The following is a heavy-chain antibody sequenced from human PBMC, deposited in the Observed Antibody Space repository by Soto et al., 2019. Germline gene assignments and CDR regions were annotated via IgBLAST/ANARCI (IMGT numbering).Heavy chain of an antibody. D-gene: IGHD4-17*01. CDR3: ASKDDYDDKVWAQYDALDI. J-gene: IGHJ3*02. V-gene: IGHV1-69*06. CDR1: GGTFGCCA. Sequence: SVKVSCKDSGGTFGCCAISWVRQAPGQRLEWMGGIIPIFGTANYAQKFQGRVTITADKSTSTAYMELSSLRSEDTAVYYCASKDDYDDKVWAQYDALDILGQGTIVTVSS. CDR2: IIPIFGTA.